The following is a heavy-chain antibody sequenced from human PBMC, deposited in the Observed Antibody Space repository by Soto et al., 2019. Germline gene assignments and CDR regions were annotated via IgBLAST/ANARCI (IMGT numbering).Heavy chain of an antibody. CDR1: GFTFSSYG. CDR2: VSYDGNNK. D-gene: IGHD6-13*01. CDR3: AKDLGQQLVLNYGMDV. J-gene: IGHJ6*02. V-gene: IGHV3-30*18. Sequence: QVQLVESGGGVVQPGTSLRLSCAPSGFTFSSYGMYWVRQAPGKGLEWVAVVSYDGNNKYYADSVKGRFTSSRDNAKNMLYLQMISLRPDDTAVYYCAKDLGQQLVLNYGMDVWGQGTTVTVSS.